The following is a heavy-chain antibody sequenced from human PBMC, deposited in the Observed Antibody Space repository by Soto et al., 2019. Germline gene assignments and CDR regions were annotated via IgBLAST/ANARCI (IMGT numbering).Heavy chain of an antibody. CDR3: AREATVSWPNWFDP. V-gene: IGHV1-3*01. Sequence: QVQLIQSGAAVKKPGASVKVSCTASGFALSGYALHWVRQVPGQRLEWMGWFNPDTGNTKVSQRLQGRVTLTKDTSATTFYMEMRSLTSEDTAIYYCAREATVSWPNWFDPWGQGTLVTVSS. J-gene: IGHJ5*02. CDR2: FNPDTGNT. D-gene: IGHD5-12*01. CDR1: GFALSGYA.